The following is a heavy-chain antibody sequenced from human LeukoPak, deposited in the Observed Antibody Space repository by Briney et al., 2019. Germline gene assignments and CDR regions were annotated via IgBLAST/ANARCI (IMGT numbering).Heavy chain of an antibody. J-gene: IGHJ4*02. CDR1: GFTFSNYA. D-gene: IGHD3-3*02. V-gene: IGHV3-33*08. Sequence: GGSLRLSCAASGFTFSNYAMNWVRQAPGKGLEWVAVIWYDGSNKYYADSVKGRFTISRDNSKNTLYLQMNSLRAEDTAVYYCARDFSASPGYWGQGTLVTVSS. CDR3: ARDFSASPGY. CDR2: IWYDGSNK.